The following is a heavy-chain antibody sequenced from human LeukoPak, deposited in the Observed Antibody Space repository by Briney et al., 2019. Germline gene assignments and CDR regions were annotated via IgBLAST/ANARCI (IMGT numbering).Heavy chain of an antibody. Sequence: GGSLRLSCAASGFTFNTYSLNWVRQAPGKGLECVSSISSGHSYIDYADSVKGRFTISRDNARNSLYLQMNSLRAEDTAVYYCARSSGWYGWFDPWGQGTLVTVSS. D-gene: IGHD6-19*01. V-gene: IGHV3-21*01. CDR2: ISSGHSYI. J-gene: IGHJ5*02. CDR3: ARSSGWYGWFDP. CDR1: GFTFNTYS.